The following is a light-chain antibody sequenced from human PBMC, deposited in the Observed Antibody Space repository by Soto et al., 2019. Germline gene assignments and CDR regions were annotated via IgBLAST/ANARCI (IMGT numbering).Light chain of an antibody. V-gene: IGKV1-33*01. CDR3: QQYDNLPIFA. CDR1: QDISNY. J-gene: IGKJ3*01. CDR2: DAS. Sequence: DIQMTQSPSSLSASVGDRVTITCQASQDISNYLNWYQQKPGKAPKLLIYDASNLETGVPSRFSGSGSGTDFTISISSLQPEDIATNYCQQYDNLPIFAFGPGTKVDIK.